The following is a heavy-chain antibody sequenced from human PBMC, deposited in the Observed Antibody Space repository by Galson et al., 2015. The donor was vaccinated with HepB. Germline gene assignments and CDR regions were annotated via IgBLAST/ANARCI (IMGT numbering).Heavy chain of an antibody. CDR3: AKPTLGCKYQLLCPWKV. J-gene: IGHJ6*04. Sequence: SLRLSCAASGFTFDDYAMHWVRQAPGKGLEWVSGISWNSGSIGYADSVKGRFTISRDNAKNSLYLQMNSLRAEDTALYYCAKPTLGCKYQLLCPWKVWGKGTTVTVSS. CDR1: GFTFDDYA. V-gene: IGHV3-9*01. CDR2: ISWNSGSI. D-gene: IGHD2-2*01.